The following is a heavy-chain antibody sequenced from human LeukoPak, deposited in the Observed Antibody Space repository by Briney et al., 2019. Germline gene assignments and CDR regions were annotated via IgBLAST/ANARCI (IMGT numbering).Heavy chain of an antibody. CDR2: MAYSGST. Sequence: SETLSLTCTVSGGSISNFYCNWIRQPPGKGLELIGYMAYSGSTNSNPFLKSRVTMSSDRAKKQFSLKLNSVASADTAVYYCSRASGYGLDVWGQGTTVTVSS. V-gene: IGHV4-59*01. D-gene: IGHD7-27*01. CDR1: GGSISNFY. CDR3: SRASGYGLDV. J-gene: IGHJ6*02.